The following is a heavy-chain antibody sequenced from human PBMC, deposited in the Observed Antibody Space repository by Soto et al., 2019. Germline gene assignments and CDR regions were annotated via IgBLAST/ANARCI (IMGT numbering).Heavy chain of an antibody. D-gene: IGHD1-7*01. CDR1: GGTFSSYA. J-gene: IGHJ4*02. Sequence: GASVKVSCKASGGTFSSYAISWVRQAPGQGLEWMGGIIPIFGTANYAQKFQGRVTITADNSTSTAYMELSGLRSEDTAVYYCTRGITGTTDFDYWGQGTLVTVSS. CDR3: TRGITGTTDFDY. V-gene: IGHV1-69*06. CDR2: IIPIFGTA.